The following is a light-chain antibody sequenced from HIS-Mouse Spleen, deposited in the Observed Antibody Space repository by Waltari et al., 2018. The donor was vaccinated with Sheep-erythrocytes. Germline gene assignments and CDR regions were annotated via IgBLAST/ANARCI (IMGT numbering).Light chain of an antibody. CDR1: SSDVGGYTY. J-gene: IGLJ1*01. CDR2: DVS. Sequence: QSALTQPRSVSGSPGQSVTISCTGTSSDVGGYTYASWYQKHPGKAPKLMIYDVSKRPSGVPDRFSGSKSGNTASLTISGLQAEDEADYYCCSYAGSYNHVFATGTKVTVL. V-gene: IGLV2-11*01. CDR3: CSYAGSYNHV.